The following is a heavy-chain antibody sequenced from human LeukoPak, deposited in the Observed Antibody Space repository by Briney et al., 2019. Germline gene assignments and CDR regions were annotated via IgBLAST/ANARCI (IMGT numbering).Heavy chain of an antibody. CDR3: ARDWGYGDYAHY. CDR1: GNTFIGYW. J-gene: IGHJ4*02. Sequence: GASVKVSCKASGNTFIGYWIHWVRQAPGQGLEWMGIINPSGGSTSYAQKFQGRVTMTRDTSTSTVYMELSSLRSEDTAVYYCARDWGYGDYAHYWGQGTLVTVSS. D-gene: IGHD4-17*01. V-gene: IGHV1-46*01. CDR2: INPSGGST.